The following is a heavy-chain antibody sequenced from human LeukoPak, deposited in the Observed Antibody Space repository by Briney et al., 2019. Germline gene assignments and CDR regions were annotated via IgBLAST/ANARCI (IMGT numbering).Heavy chain of an antibody. D-gene: IGHD6-19*01. CDR1: GDSIRSYY. V-gene: IGHV4-59*08. CDR2: IYYIGST. J-gene: IGHJ4*02. CDR3: ARHIGAVAGRETFHY. Sequence: SETLSLTCTVSGDSIRSYYWSWIRQPPGRRLEWIGYIYYIGSTNYNPSLKSRVTMSVDTSTNQFSLKLSSVTAADTAVYYCARHIGAVAGRETFHYWGQGTLVTVSS.